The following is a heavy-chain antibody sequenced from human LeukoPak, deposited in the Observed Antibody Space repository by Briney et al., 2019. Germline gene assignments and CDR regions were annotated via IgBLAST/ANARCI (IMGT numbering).Heavy chain of an antibody. J-gene: IGHJ3*02. CDR3: ARGDGEGATIYAFDI. Sequence: RASVKVSCKASGGTFSSYAISWVRQAPGQGLEWMGGIIPIFGTANYAQKFQGRVTITADESTSTAYMELSSLRSEDTAVYFCARGDGEGATIYAFDIWGQGTMVTVSS. CDR1: GGTFSSYA. CDR2: IIPIFGTA. D-gene: IGHD1-26*01. V-gene: IGHV1-69*13.